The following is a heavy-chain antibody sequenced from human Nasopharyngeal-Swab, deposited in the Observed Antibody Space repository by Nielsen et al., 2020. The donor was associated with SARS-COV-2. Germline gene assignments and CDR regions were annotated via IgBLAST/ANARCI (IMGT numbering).Heavy chain of an antibody. Sequence: GESLKISCAASGFTFSSYWMHWVRQARGKGLVWVSRINSDGSSTSYADSVKGRFTISRDNAKNTLYLQMNSLRAEDTAVYYCARGDYSNYVDYYYYYYMDVWGKGTTVTVSS. CDR1: GFTFSSYW. CDR3: ARGDYSNYVDYYYYYYMDV. J-gene: IGHJ6*03. D-gene: IGHD4-11*01. V-gene: IGHV3-74*01. CDR2: INSDGSST.